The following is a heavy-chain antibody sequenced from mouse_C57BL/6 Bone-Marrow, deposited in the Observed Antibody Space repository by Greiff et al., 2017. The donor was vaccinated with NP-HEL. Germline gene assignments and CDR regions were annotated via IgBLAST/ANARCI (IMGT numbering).Heavy chain of an antibody. Sequence: EVQRVESVAELVRPGASVKLSCTASGFNIKNTYMHWVKQRPEQGLEWIGRIDPAHGNTKYAPKFQGKATITAATSPNTAYLQLSSLASEDTASYYCARYGYYAYWGQGTLVTVSA. CDR2: IDPAHGNT. V-gene: IGHV14-3*01. D-gene: IGHD2-3*01. CDR1: GFNIKNTY. CDR3: ARYGYYAY. J-gene: IGHJ3*01.